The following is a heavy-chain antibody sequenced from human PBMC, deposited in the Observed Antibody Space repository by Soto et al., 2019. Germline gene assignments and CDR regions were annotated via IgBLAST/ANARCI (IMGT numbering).Heavy chain of an antibody. Sequence: GGSLSLSCAASGFTFISYWISWVRQAPGKGLEWVANIKEDGSEKNYVDSVKGRFTISRDNAKNSLYLQMNSLRAEDTAVYYCARTTAFESWGQGTLVTVSS. CDR2: IKEDGSEK. D-gene: IGHD4-17*01. CDR3: ARTTAFES. V-gene: IGHV3-7*05. J-gene: IGHJ4*02. CDR1: GFTFISYW.